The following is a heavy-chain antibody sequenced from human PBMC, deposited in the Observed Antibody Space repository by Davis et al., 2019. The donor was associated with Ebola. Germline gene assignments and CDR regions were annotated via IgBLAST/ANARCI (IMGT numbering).Heavy chain of an antibody. CDR3: ARGTYYDFWSGSGVGWFDP. J-gene: IGHJ5*02. Sequence: MPSETLSLTCAVSGGSISSGGYSWSWIRQPPGKGLEWIGYIYHSGSTYYNPSLKSRVTISVDRSKNQFSLKLSSVTAADTAVYYCARGTYYDFWSGSGVGWFDPWGQGTLVTVSS. CDR1: GGSISSGGYS. V-gene: IGHV4-30-2*01. D-gene: IGHD3-3*01. CDR2: IYHSGST.